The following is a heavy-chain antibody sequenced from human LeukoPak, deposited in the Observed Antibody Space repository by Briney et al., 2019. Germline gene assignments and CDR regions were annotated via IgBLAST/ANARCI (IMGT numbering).Heavy chain of an antibody. Sequence: GGSLRLSCAASGFTFSTYSMNWVRQAPGKGLEWISYISSSSSTIYYADSVKGRFTISRDNAKNSLYLQMNSLRAEDTAVYYCAELGITMIGGVWGKGTTVTISS. CDR2: ISSSSSTI. J-gene: IGHJ6*04. CDR1: GFTFSTYS. V-gene: IGHV3-48*04. CDR3: AELGITMIGGV. D-gene: IGHD3-10*02.